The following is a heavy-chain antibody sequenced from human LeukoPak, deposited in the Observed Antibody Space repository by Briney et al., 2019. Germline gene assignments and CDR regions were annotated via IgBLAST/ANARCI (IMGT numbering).Heavy chain of an antibody. CDR3: ARGDSYSSSWHGGPGWFDP. J-gene: IGHJ5*02. CDR2: INHSGST. D-gene: IGHD6-13*01. V-gene: IGHV4-34*01. CDR1: GGSFSGYY. Sequence: SETLSLTCAVYGGSFSGYYWSWIRQPPGKGLEWIGEINHSGSTNYNPSLKSRVTISVDTSKNQFSLKLSSVTAADTAVYYCARGDSYSSSWHGGPGWFDPGAREPWSPSPQ.